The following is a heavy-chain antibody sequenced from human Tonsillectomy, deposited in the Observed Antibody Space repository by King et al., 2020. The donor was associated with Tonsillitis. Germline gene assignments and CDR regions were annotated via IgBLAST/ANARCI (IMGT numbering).Heavy chain of an antibody. CDR2: IYSGGITT. CDR1: GFTFSYYG. V-gene: IGHV3-23*03. D-gene: IGHD3-10*01. Sequence: VQLVESGGGLVQPGGSLRLSCAASGFTFSYYGMSWVRQAPGKGLEWVSLIYSGGITTYYADSVKGRFTISRDNSKNTVYLHINNLRAEDTAVYYCAGDRNMRFGELLSIDYWRQGTLVTVSS. CDR3: AGDRNMRFGELLSIDY. J-gene: IGHJ4*02.